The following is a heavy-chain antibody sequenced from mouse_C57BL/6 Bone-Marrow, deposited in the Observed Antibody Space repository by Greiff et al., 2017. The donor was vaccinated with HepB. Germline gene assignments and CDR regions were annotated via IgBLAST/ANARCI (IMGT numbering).Heavy chain of an antibody. CDR1: GFNIKDDY. V-gene: IGHV14-4*01. J-gene: IGHJ3*01. Sequence: EVQLQQSGAELVRPGASVKLSCTASGFNIKDDYMHWVKQRPEQGLEWIGWIDPENGDTEYASKFQGKATITADTSSNTAYLQLRSLTSEDTAVYFCTSFWVAYWGRGTLVTVSA. CDR3: TSFWVAY. CDR2: IDPENGDT.